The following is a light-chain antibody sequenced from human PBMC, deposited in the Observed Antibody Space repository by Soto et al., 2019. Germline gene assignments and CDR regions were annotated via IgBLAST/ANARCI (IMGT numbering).Light chain of an antibody. CDR1: QDISDH. CDR2: AAS. CDR3: QKYKTTPRT. J-gene: IGKJ1*01. V-gene: IGKV1-27*01. Sequence: DFQMTQSPSSLSASVGDRVTITCRASQDISDHLAWYQQKPGKVPNLLIYAASTLQSGVPSRFSGGGSGTDFTLTISRLQPEDVETYYCQKYKTTPRTFGQGTKVELK.